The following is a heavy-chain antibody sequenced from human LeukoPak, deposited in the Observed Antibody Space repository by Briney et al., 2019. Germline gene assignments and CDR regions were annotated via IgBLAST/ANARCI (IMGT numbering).Heavy chain of an antibody. J-gene: IGHJ4*02. CDR2: ISSSSSYI. Sequence: GGSLRLSCAASGFTFSSYSMNWVRQAPGKGLEWVSSISSSSSYIYYAGSVKGRFTISRDNAKNSLYLQMNSLRAEDTAVYYCARDAVLRNIAAAGYFDYWGQGTLVTVSS. V-gene: IGHV3-21*01. CDR3: ARDAVLRNIAAAGYFDY. D-gene: IGHD6-13*01. CDR1: GFTFSSYS.